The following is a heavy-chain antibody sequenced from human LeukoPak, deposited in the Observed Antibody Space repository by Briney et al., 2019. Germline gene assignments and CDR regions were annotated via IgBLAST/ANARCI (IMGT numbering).Heavy chain of an antibody. V-gene: IGHV3-23*01. CDR3: ATDYYGSGSYRHFDQ. CDR1: GFTFSDYY. D-gene: IGHD3-10*01. CDR2: ISGSGGST. J-gene: IGHJ4*02. Sequence: PGGSLRLSCAASGFTFSDYYMSSVRQAPGKGLEWVSGISGSGGSTYYADSVKGRFTISRDNSKNTLYLQMNSLRAEDTAVYYCATDYYGSGSYRHFDQWGQGTLVTVPS.